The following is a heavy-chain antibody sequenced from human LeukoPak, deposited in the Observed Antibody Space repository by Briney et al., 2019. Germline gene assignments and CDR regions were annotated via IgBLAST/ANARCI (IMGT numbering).Heavy chain of an antibody. CDR2: TYYRSKWYN. V-gene: IGHV6-1*01. D-gene: IGHD2-15*01. J-gene: IGHJ4*01. Sequence: SQTLSLTCAISGDSVSSNSAAWNWIRQSPSRGLEWLGRTYYRSKWYNDYAVSVKSRITINPDTSKNQFSLQLNSVTPEDTAVYYCARGAGYCCGGRCFGPWSLNLWGQGNL. CDR1: GDSVSSNSAA. CDR3: ARGAGYCCGGRCFGPWSLNL.